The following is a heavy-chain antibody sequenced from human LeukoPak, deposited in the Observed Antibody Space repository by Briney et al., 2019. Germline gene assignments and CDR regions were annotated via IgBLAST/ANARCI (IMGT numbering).Heavy chain of an antibody. Sequence: GASLSLSCAASGFTFSSYAMSWVRQAPGKGMEWVSAISGSGGSTYYADSVRGRFTISRDNSKNTLYLQMNSLRAEDTAVYYCAKEESLYYYDSSGYPNWGQGTLVTVSS. D-gene: IGHD3-22*01. CDR1: GFTFSSYA. CDR3: AKEESLYYYDSSGYPN. CDR2: ISGSGGST. J-gene: IGHJ4*02. V-gene: IGHV3-23*01.